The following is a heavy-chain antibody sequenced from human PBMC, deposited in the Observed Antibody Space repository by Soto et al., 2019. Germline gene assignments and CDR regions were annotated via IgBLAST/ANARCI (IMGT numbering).Heavy chain of an antibody. J-gene: IGHJ6*02. Sequence: GGSLRLSCAASGFTFSSYSMNWVRQAPGKGLEWVSSISSSSYIYYADSVKGRFTISRDNAKNSLYLQMNSLRAEDTAVYYCAREPETYYYDSSGYYPRLYYGMDVWGQGTTVTVSS. CDR3: AREPETYYYDSSGYYPRLYYGMDV. CDR2: ISSSSYI. CDR1: GFTFSSYS. D-gene: IGHD3-22*01. V-gene: IGHV3-21*01.